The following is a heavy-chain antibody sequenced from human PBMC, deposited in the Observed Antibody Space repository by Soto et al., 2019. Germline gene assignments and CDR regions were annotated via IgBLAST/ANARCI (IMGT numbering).Heavy chain of an antibody. D-gene: IGHD1-26*01. Sequence: QVQVVQSGAEVKKPGASVKVSCKASGYTFTTYYIHWVRQAPGQGLEWMGVINPSGGRRNYAQKFQGRVTMTRDTSTSTVYMELSSLRSEDTAVYYCARDRGRGGSYYIYFYGMDVWGQGTTVTVSS. J-gene: IGHJ6*02. CDR1: GYTFTTYY. CDR3: ARDRGRGGSYYIYFYGMDV. V-gene: IGHV1-46*01. CDR2: INPSGGRR.